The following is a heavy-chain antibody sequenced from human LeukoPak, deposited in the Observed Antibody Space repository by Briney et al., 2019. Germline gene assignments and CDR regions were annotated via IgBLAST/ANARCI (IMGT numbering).Heavy chain of an antibody. Sequence: SETLSLTCTVSSGSISAYYWSWLRQPAGKGLEWIGRVYPSGTTNYNPSLTSRVTISIDTSKHQFYLKMSSVTAADTAVYYCAAAGWDNYDSSGFSFDYWGQGTLLTVSS. D-gene: IGHD3-22*01. CDR1: SGSISAYY. J-gene: IGHJ4*02. CDR2: VYPSGTT. V-gene: IGHV4-4*07. CDR3: AAAGWDNYDSSGFSFDY.